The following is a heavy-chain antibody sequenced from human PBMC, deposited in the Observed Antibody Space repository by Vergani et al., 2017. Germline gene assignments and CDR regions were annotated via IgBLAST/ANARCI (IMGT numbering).Heavy chain of an antibody. Sequence: QVTLWESVPALVKPTQTLTLTCTFSGFSLSTSGLCAHWIRQPPGKALEWLARIDWDDDKYYSTSLKTRLTISKDTSKNQVVLIMTNMDPVDTATYYCARNRNRYYGMDVCGQGATVTVSS. CDR1: GFSLSTSGLC. CDR3: ARNRNRYYGMDV. CDR2: IDWDDDK. J-gene: IGHJ6*02. D-gene: IGHD2/OR15-2a*01. V-gene: IGHV2-70*15.